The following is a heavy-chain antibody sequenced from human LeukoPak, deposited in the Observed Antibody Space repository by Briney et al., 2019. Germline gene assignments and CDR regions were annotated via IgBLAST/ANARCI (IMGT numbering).Heavy chain of an antibody. CDR2: VKSKAHGGTT. Sequence: GGSLRLSCAGSGFTFSTPWMSWVRQAPGKGLEWVGRVKSKAHGGTTDCAAPVDGRFTISRDDSKAMLYLQMNNLKTEDTAVYYCATEYFGMDVWGQGTTVTVSS. CDR3: ATEYFGMDV. J-gene: IGHJ6*02. V-gene: IGHV3-15*01. CDR1: GFTFSTPW.